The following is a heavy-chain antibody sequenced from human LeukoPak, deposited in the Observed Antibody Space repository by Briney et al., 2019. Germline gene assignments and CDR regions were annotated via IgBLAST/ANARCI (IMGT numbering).Heavy chain of an antibody. CDR1: GFTFSSAW. J-gene: IGHJ4*02. CDR2: IKRKKDGETT. V-gene: IGHV3-15*01. D-gene: IGHD2-2*01. CDR3: TTGFSSTWHVGY. Sequence: GGSLRLSCAASGFTFSSAWMNWFRQAPGKGLEWVGRIKRKKDGETTDYAAPVKVRFTISRDDSKNTLYLQMTGLKTEDTAVYYCTTGFSSTWHVGYWGQGTLVTVSS.